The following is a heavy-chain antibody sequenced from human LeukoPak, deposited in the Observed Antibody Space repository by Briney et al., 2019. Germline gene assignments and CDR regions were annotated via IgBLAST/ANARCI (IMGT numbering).Heavy chain of an antibody. Sequence: GGSLRLSCAASGFTLSSNYMSWVRQAQGKGLEWVSVIYSGGSTYYSDSVKGRFTISRDNSKNTLYLQMNSLRAEDTAVYYCARDLGSPAGVDYWGQGTLVTVSS. V-gene: IGHV3-66*02. CDR3: ARDLGSPAGVDY. CDR2: IYSGGST. J-gene: IGHJ4*02. CDR1: GFTLSSNY. D-gene: IGHD1-26*01.